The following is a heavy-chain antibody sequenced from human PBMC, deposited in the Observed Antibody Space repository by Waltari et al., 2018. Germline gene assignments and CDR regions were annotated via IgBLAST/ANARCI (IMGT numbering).Heavy chain of an antibody. CDR3: AHRWYYYGAGSYFIFDF. J-gene: IGHJ4*02. D-gene: IGHD3-10*01. V-gene: IGHV2-5*01. Sequence: QITLKEYGPTLLRPTQTLTLTCTFSGFSLPSNAVGVGWIRQPPGKAPEWLAVIWNAHERYSPSLKSRLTCTKDTSKNQVVLTLTNIDPVDTATYYCAHRWYYYGAGSYFIFDFWGQGTLFTVSS. CDR2: IWNAHE. CDR1: GFSLPSNAVG.